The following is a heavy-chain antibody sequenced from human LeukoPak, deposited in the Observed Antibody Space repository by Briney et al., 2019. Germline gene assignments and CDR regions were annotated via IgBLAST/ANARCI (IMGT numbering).Heavy chain of an antibody. J-gene: IGHJ4*02. V-gene: IGHV3-66*01. CDR2: IYSGGTT. CDR3: TRGGSVPATRSFDY. Sequence: PGGSLRLSCSASGFTVSSDYMSWVRQAPGKGLAWLSVIYSGGTTYYADSLEGRFTIYRDNSKNTVCLQMNSLRVEDTAVYYCTRGGSVPATRSFDYWGQGTLVTVSS. CDR1: GFTVSSDY. D-gene: IGHD6-19*01.